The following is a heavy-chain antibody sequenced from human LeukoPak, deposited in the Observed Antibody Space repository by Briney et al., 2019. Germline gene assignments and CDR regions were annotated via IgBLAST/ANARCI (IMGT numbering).Heavy chain of an antibody. CDR1: GGSISSGGYY. J-gene: IGHJ4*02. V-gene: IGHV4-30-2*01. CDR2: IYQTGST. Sequence: PSETLSLTCTVSGGSISSGGYYWSWIRQPPGKGLEWIGYIYQTGSTYYNPSLKSRVTISIDRSKNEVSLKLTSMTAADTAVYYCARGHGAVSGTDYWGQGTLVTVSS. CDR3: ARGHGAVSGTDY. D-gene: IGHD6-19*01.